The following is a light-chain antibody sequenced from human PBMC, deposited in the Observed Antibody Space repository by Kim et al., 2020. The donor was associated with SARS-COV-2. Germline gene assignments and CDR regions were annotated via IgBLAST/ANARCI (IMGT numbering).Light chain of an antibody. CDR3: STWDDSLSGCV. J-gene: IGLJ3*02. Sequence: QSVLTQPTSASGTPGQTVTISCSGSNSNIGTNNVNWYQHLPGTAPKLLVYRTNQRSSGVPDRFSGSKSGASASLAISGLQSEDEAEYYCSTWDDSLSGCVFGGGTQLTVL. CDR2: RTN. V-gene: IGLV1-44*01. CDR1: NSNIGTNN.